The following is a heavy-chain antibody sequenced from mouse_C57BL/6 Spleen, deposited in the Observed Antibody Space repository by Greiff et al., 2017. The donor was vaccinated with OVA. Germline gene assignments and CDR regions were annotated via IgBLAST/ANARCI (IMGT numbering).Heavy chain of an antibody. CDR3: ARETAQEVYFDY. V-gene: IGHV1-80*01. J-gene: IGHJ2*01. Sequence: QVQLQQSGAELVKPGASVKISCKASGYAFSSYWMNWVKQRPGKGLEWIGQIYPGDGDTNYNGKFKGKATLTADKSSSTAYMQLSSLTSEDSAVYFCARETAQEVYFDYWGQGTTLTVSS. CDR2: IYPGDGDT. D-gene: IGHD3-2*02. CDR1: GYAFSSYW.